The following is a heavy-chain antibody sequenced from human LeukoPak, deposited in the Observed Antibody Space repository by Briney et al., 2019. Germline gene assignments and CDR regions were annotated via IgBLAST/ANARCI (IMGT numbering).Heavy chain of an antibody. V-gene: IGHV4-59*01. D-gene: IGHD7-27*01. CDR2: IYYSGAT. CDR1: GGSISSDY. CDR3: ARGANWGSPDY. J-gene: IGHJ4*02. Sequence: SETLSLTCAVSGGSISSDYWSWIRQSPGKGLEWIGYIYYSGATSYNPSLKSRVTISLDTSKNQFSLKLSSVTAADTAVYYCARGANWGSPDYWGQGTLVTVSS.